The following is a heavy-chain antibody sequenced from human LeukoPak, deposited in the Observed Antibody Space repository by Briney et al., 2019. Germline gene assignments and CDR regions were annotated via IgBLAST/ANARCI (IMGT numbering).Heavy chain of an antibody. CDR2: ISGSGGST. J-gene: IGHJ4*02. CDR1: GFTFSNAW. Sequence: GGSLRLSCAASGFTFSNAWMSWVRQAPGKGLEWVSAISGSGGSTYYADSVKGRFTISRDNSKNTLYLQMNSLRAEDTAVYYCAKALRFLEWLSYFDYWGQGTLVTVSS. D-gene: IGHD3-3*01. V-gene: IGHV3-23*01. CDR3: AKALRFLEWLSYFDY.